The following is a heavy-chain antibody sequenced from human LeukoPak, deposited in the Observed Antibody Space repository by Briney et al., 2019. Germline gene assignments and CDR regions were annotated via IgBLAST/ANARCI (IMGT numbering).Heavy chain of an antibody. CDR2: IYYSGST. V-gene: IGHV4-59*01. J-gene: IGHJ5*02. D-gene: IGHD3-22*01. CDR3: ARAPSHYDSSGYYYPSWFDP. CDR1: GGSISSYY. Sequence: MTSETLSLTCTVSGGSISSYYWSWIQQPPGKGLGWIGYIYYSGSTNYNPSLKSRVTISVDTSKNQFSLKLSSVTAADTAVYYCARAPSHYDSSGYYYPSWFDPWGQGTLVTVSS.